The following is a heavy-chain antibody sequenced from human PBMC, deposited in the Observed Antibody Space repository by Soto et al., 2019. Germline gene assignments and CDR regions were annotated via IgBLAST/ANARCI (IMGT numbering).Heavy chain of an antibody. CDR2: INHSGST. CDR3: ARGGGRDYYGSGSYLIFDY. CDR1: GGSFSGYY. V-gene: IGHV4-34*01. D-gene: IGHD3-10*01. J-gene: IGHJ4*02. Sequence: SETLSLTCAVYGGSFSGYYLSWIRQPPGKGLEWIGEINHSGSTNYNPSLKSRVTISVDTSKNQFSLKLSSVTAADTAVYYCARGGGRDYYGSGSYLIFDYWGQGTLVTVSS.